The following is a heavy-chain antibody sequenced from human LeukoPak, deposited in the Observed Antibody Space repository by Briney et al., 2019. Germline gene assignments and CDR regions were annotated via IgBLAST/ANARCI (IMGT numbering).Heavy chain of an antibody. CDR3: AKDLEGYPQDY. Sequence: GGSLRLSCAASGFTFTPYSMNWVRQAPGKGLEWVSGLSDSGGSTYYADSVKGRFTISRDNSKNTLFLQMNSLRAEDTAVYYCAKDLEGYPQDYWGQGTLVTVSS. J-gene: IGHJ4*02. CDR1: GFTFTPYS. V-gene: IGHV3-23*01. D-gene: IGHD3-3*01. CDR2: LSDSGGST.